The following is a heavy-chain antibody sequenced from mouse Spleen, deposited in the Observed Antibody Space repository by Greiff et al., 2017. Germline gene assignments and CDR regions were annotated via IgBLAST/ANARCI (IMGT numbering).Heavy chain of an antibody. CDR2: IDPANGNT. Sequence: EVQLQQSGAELVKPGASVKLSCTASGFNIKDTYMHWVKQRPEQGLEWIGRIDPANGNTKYDPKFQGKATITADTSSNTAYLQLSSLTSEDTAVYYCARSWDRDYAMDYWGQGTSVTVSS. CDR1: GFNIKDTY. J-gene: IGHJ4*01. V-gene: IGHV14-3*02. D-gene: IGHD3-3*01. CDR3: ARSWDRDYAMDY.